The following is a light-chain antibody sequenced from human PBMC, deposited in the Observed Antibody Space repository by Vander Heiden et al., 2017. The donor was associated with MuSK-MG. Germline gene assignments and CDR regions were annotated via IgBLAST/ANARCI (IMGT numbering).Light chain of an antibody. Sequence: EIVMTQSPATLSVSPGERATLSCRASQSVSSNLAWYQQKPGQAPRLLIYGAFTRATGIPARFSGSGYGTEFTLTSSSLQTEAFAVYYCQQYNNWPPRTFGQGTKVEIK. V-gene: IGKV3-15*01. CDR2: GAF. CDR3: QQYNNWPPRT. J-gene: IGKJ1*01. CDR1: QSVSSN.